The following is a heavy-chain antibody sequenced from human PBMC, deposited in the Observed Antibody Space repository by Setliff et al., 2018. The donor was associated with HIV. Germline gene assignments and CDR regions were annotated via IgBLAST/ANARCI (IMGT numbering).Heavy chain of an antibody. CDR3: ARGSYYYYYYMDV. J-gene: IGHJ6*03. Sequence: LSLTCTVSGGSISSGSYYWSWVRQPAEKGLEWIGHIYTSGSTNYNPSLKSRVTISVDTSKNQFSLKLSSVTAADTAVYYCARGSYYYYYYMDVWGKGTTVTVSS. CDR1: GGSISSGSYY. D-gene: IGHD1-26*01. V-gene: IGHV4-61*09. CDR2: IYTSGST.